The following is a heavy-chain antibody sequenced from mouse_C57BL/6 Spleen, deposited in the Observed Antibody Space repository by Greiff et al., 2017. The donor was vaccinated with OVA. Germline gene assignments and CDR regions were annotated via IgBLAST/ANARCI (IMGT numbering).Heavy chain of an antibody. CDR2: INPSSGYT. D-gene: IGHD2-1*01. CDR1: GYTFTSYT. Sequence: VKVVESGAELARPGASVKMSCKASGYTFTSYTMHWVKQRPGQGLEWIGYINPSSGYTKYNQKFKDKATLTADKSSSTAYMQLSSLTSEDSAVYYCARGDGNYAMDYWGQGTSVTVSS. J-gene: IGHJ4*01. CDR3: ARGDGNYAMDY. V-gene: IGHV1-4*01.